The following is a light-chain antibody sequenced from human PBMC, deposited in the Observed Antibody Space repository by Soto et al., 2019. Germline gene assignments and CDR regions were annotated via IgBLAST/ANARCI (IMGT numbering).Light chain of an antibody. CDR1: QNIINW. Sequence: DIQMTQSPSTLSASVGDRVNITCRASQNIINWLAWYQQKPGKAPKLLIYRASRLQSGVPSRFSGSWSETEFTLVISGLQPDDFATYYCQQYKSFWTFGQGTKVEIK. J-gene: IGKJ1*01. CDR3: QQYKSFWT. V-gene: IGKV1-5*03. CDR2: RAS.